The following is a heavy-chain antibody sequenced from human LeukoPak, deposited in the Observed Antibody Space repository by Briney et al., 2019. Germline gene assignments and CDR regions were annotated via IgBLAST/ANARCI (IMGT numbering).Heavy chain of an antibody. CDR3: ARPHSGYYAVDY. D-gene: IGHD3-22*01. CDR1: GFTFSSYS. J-gene: IGHJ4*02. Sequence: GGSLRLSCAASGFTFSSYSMNWVRQAPGKGLEWLSYITGDSSSTYYADSVKGRFTIFRDNAKNSLYLQMNSLRAEDTAVYYCARPHSGYYAVDYWGQGTLVTVSS. V-gene: IGHV3-48*01. CDR2: ITGDSSST.